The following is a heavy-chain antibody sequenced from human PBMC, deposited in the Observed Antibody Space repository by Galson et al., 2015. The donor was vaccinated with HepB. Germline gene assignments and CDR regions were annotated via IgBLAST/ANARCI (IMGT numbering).Heavy chain of an antibody. D-gene: IGHD3-10*01. V-gene: IGHV1-8*01. Sequence: SVKVSCKASGYTFTDSYDINWVRQATGQGLEWMGWMSPTSGNTAYAQKFQGRVTMTRNTSITTAYMELSSLRSEDTAEYYCARVGYYGSGDTDNASDIWGQGTMVTVSS. CDR3: ARVGYYGSGDTDNASDI. CDR1: GYTFTDSYD. J-gene: IGHJ3*02. CDR2: MSPTSGNT.